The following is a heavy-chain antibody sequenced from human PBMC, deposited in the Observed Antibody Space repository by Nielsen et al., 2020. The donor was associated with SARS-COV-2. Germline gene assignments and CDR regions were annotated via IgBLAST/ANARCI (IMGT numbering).Heavy chain of an antibody. CDR2: IYYSGST. D-gene: IGHD6-19*01. V-gene: IGHV4-59*01. Sequence: SETLSLTCAVYGGSFSGYYWSWIRQPPGKGLEWIGYIYYSGSTNYNPSLKSRVTISVDTSKNQFSLKLSSVTAADTAVYYCARANPQWLVVGYWGQGTLVTVSS. CDR3: ARANPQWLVVGY. CDR1: GGSFSGYY. J-gene: IGHJ4*02.